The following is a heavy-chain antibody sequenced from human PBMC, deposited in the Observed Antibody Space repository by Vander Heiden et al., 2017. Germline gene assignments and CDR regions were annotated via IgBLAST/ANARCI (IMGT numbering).Heavy chain of an antibody. J-gene: IGHJ6*02. CDR3: ARGPVVVVPAAMFYYGMDV. Sequence: QVQLQESGPGLVKPSETLSITCTVSGGSVSSGSYYWSWIRQPPGKGLEWIGYIYYSGSTNYNPSLKSRVTISVDTSKNQFSLKLSSVTAADTAVYYCARGPVVVVPAAMFYYGMDVWGQGTTVTVSS. V-gene: IGHV4-61*01. CDR2: IYYSGST. CDR1: GGSVSSGSYY. D-gene: IGHD2-2*01.